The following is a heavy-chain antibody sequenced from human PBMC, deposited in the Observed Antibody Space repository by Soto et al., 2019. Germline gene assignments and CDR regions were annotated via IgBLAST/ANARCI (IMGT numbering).Heavy chain of an antibody. J-gene: IGHJ4*02. V-gene: IGHV1-2*02. D-gene: IGHD1-26*01. CDR1: GYTVTDYY. CDR2: IDPRSGAT. CDR3: ARDDYGIYPY. Sequence: QGQLVQAGTEVKKPGASVTVSCKASGYTVTDYYIHWVRQAPGQGLEWMGWIDPRSGATIYAQKFQDRVTMTRDTSISTAYMDLSRLRSDDTAVYYCARDDYGIYPYWGQGTLVTVSS.